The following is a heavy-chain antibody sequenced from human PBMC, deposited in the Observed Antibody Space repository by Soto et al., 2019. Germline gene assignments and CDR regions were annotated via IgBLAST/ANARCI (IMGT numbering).Heavy chain of an antibody. CDR3: AKRAWGTYYFDY. Sequence: PGGSLRLSCAASGFTFSSYAMSWVRQAPGKGLEWVSAISGSGDSTFYADSVKGRFTISRDNSKDTLYLQMNSLRAEDTAVYYCAKRAWGTYYFDYWGQGTLVTVSS. D-gene: IGHD3-16*01. V-gene: IGHV3-23*01. CDR1: GFTFSSYA. J-gene: IGHJ4*02. CDR2: ISGSGDST.